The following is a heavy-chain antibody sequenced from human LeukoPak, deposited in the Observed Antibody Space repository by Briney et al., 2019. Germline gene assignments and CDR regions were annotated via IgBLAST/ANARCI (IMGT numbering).Heavy chain of an antibody. V-gene: IGHV3-7*01. D-gene: IGHD2-2*01. J-gene: IGHJ6*02. CDR2: IKQDGSEK. Sequence: GGSLRLSCAASGFTFSSYWMSWVRQAPGKGLEWVANIKQDGSEKYYVDSVKGRFTISRDNAKNSLYLQMNSLRAEDTAVHYCARDRYCSSTSCYLNPYYYYGMDVWGQGTTVTVSS. CDR1: GFTFSSYW. CDR3: ARDRYCSSTSCYLNPYYYYGMDV.